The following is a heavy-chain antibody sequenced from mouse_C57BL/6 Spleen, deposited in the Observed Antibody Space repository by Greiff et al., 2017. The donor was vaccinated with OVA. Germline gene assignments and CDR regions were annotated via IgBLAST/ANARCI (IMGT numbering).Heavy chain of an antibody. V-gene: IGHV1-59*01. CDR2: IDPSDSYT. Sequence: VQLQQPGAELVRPGTSVKLSCKASGYTFTSYWMHWVKQRPGQGLEWIGVIDPSDSYTNYNQKFKGKATLTVDTSSSTAYMQLSSLTSEDSAVCYCARNNAFAYWGQGTLVTVSA. CDR1: GYTFTSYW. J-gene: IGHJ3*01. CDR3: ARNNAFAY.